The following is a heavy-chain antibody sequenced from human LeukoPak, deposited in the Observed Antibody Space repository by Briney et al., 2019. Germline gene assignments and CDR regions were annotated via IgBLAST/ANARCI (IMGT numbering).Heavy chain of an antibody. CDR1: GYTFTGYY. Sequence: ASVKVSCKSSGYTFTGYYMHWVRQAPGQGLEGMGWISPNSGGTNYAKNFQGGVTMTREMYVHPSYIALTTLRPYDTAVHYCVRPNIATRRCDHWFYLWGQGTLVPVSS. J-gene: IGHJ5*02. CDR2: ISPNSGGT. CDR3: VRPNIATRRCDHWFYL. D-gene: IGHD6-6*01. V-gene: IGHV1-2*02.